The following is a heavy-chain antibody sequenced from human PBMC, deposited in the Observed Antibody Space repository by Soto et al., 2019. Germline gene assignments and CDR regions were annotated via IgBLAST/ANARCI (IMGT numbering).Heavy chain of an antibody. CDR3: ARELGDCSSTSCYTVFWFDP. Sequence: QVQLVQSGAEVKKPGSSVKVSCKASGGTFSSYAISWARQAPGQGLEWMGGIIPIFGTANYAQKFQGRVTITADESTSTAYMELSSLRSEDTAVYYCARELGDCSSTSCYTVFWFDPWGQGTLVTVSS. CDR1: GGTFSSYA. D-gene: IGHD2-2*02. J-gene: IGHJ5*02. V-gene: IGHV1-69*01. CDR2: IIPIFGTA.